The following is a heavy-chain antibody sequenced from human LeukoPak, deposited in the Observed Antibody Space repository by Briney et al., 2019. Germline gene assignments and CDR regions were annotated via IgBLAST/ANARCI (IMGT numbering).Heavy chain of an antibody. CDR3: ARVLPGSHSSSWYYFDY. CDR2: IYYSGST. V-gene: IGHV4-59*01. D-gene: IGHD6-13*01. CDR1: GGSISSYY. Sequence: SETLSLTCTVSGGSISSYYWSWIRQPPGKGLEWMGHIYYSGSTNYNPSLKSRVTISVDTSKNQFSLKLSSVTAADTAVYYCARVLPGSHSSSWYYFDYWGQGTLVTVSS. J-gene: IGHJ4*02.